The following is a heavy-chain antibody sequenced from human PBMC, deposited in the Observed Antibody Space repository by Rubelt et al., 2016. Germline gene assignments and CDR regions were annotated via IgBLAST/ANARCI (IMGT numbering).Heavy chain of an antibody. D-gene: IGHD6-19*01. J-gene: IGHJ5*02. Sequence: KSRVTISVDTSKNQFSLKLSSVTAADTAVYYCASSGWGPNWFDPWGQGTLVTVSS. V-gene: IGHV4-30-2*04. CDR3: ASSGWGPNWFDP.